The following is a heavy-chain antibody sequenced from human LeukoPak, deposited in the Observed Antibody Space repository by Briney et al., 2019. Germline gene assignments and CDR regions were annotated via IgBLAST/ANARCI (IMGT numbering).Heavy chain of an antibody. J-gene: IGHJ6*02. V-gene: IGHV3-33*01. CDR1: GFTFSSYG. D-gene: IGHD2-8*01. CDR3: ARPLNYYYYGMDV. Sequence: AGGSLRLSCAASGFTFSSYGMHWVRQAPGKGQERVAVIWYDGSNKYYADSVKGRFTISRDNSKNTLYLQMNSLRAEDTAVYYWARPLNYYYYGMDVWGQGTTVTVSS. CDR2: IWYDGSNK.